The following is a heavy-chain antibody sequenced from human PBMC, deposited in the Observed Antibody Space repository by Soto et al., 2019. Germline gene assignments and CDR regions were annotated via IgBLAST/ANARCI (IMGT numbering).Heavy chain of an antibody. V-gene: IGHV1-18*01. J-gene: IGHJ4*02. CDR2: ISGYNGNT. CDR1: GYTFSNYG. Sequence: QVQLLQSGAEVKKPGASVKVSCKASGYTFSNYGFSWVRQAPGQGLEWMGWISGYNGNTNYAERLQGRVTMTTDTSTRKAYMELKSLRYDDTDVYYWAREGQLGYWGQGTPVTVS. CDR3: AREGQLGY. D-gene: IGHD6-6*01.